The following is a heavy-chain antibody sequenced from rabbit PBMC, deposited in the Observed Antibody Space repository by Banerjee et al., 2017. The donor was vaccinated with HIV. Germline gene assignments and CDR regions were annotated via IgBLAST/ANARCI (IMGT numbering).Heavy chain of an antibody. CDR3: ARDYAGYAGYGYGW. CDR1: GFIFSTYS. Sequence: QEQLVESGGGLVTLGGSLKLSCKASGFIFSTYSMSWVRQAPGKGLEWIACIYAGSSGSTYYASWAKGRFTISKTSSTTVTLQMTSLTAADTATYFCARDYAGYAGYGYGWWGPGTLVTVS. CDR2: IYAGSSGST. V-gene: IGHV1S45*01. J-gene: IGHJ4*01. D-gene: IGHD6-1*01.